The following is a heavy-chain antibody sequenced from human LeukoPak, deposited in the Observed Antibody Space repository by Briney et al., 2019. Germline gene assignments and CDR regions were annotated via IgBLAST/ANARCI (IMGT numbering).Heavy chain of an antibody. CDR1: GGSISSSNW. CDR2: IYHSGST. J-gene: IGHJ3*02. Sequence: PSGTLSLTCAVSGGSISSSNWWSWVRQPPGKGLEWIGEIYHSGSTNYNPSLKSRVTISVDKSKNQFSLKLSSVTAADTAVYYCARELVGATGHDALDIWGQGTMVTVSS. CDR3: ARELVGATGHDALDI. V-gene: IGHV4-4*02. D-gene: IGHD1-26*01.